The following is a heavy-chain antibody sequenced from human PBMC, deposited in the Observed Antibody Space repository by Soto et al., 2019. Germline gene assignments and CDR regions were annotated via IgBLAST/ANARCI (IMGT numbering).Heavy chain of an antibody. D-gene: IGHD1-26*01. CDR3: AREAIVAGATTGMEV. CDR1: GYTLTTFF. V-gene: IGHV1-46*01. CDR2: INPGYPGGRST. Sequence: QVQLVQSGAEVKKPGASVKVSCKASGYTLTTFFMHWVRQAPGQGLEWMGVINPGYPGGRSTTYAQKFQGRVTMTTDTSTSTVYMELSRLRSDDTAVYYCAREAIVAGATTGMEVWGQGTTVTVSS. J-gene: IGHJ6*02.